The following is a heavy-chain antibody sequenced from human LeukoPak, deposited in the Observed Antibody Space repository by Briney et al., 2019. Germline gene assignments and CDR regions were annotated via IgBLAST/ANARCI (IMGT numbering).Heavy chain of an antibody. D-gene: IGHD3-9*01. CDR2: IYPGDSDT. J-gene: IGHJ4*02. CDR1: GYRFTSYW. Sequence: KLGESLKISCKGSGYRFTSYWIGWVGQMPGKGLDWMGIIYPGDSDTRYSPSFQGQVAISADKSISTAYLQWSSLKASDTAMYYCARSRRRLSGFLTRHPYPDYWGQGTLVTVSS. V-gene: IGHV5-51*01. CDR3: ARSRRRLSGFLTRHPYPDY.